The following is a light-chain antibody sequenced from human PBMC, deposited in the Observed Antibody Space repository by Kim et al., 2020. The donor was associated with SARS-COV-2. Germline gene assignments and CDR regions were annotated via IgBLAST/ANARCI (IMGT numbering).Light chain of an antibody. V-gene: IGKV1-17*01. Sequence: DIQMTQSPSSLSASVGDRVTITCRASQSITSYLAWYQQKPGKAPKLLIYAASSLQSGVPSRFSGSASETEFTLTISSLQPDDFATYYCLQNSINPFTFGGGTKVDIK. CDR1: QSITSY. CDR2: AAS. J-gene: IGKJ4*01. CDR3: LQNSINPFT.